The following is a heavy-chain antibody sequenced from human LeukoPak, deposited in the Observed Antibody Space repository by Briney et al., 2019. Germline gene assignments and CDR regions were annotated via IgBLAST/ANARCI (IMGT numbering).Heavy chain of an antibody. CDR3: ARRSSNSGSLY. CDR1: GGSISSYY. J-gene: IGHJ4*02. CDR2: IYTSGTT. D-gene: IGHD1-26*01. Sequence: SETLSLTCTVSGGSISSYYWSWIRQPAGKGLEWIGRIYTSGTTHYNPSLKSRVTMSVDTSKNQFSLKLSSVTAADTAVYYCARRSSNSGSLYWGQGTLVTVSS. V-gene: IGHV4-4*07.